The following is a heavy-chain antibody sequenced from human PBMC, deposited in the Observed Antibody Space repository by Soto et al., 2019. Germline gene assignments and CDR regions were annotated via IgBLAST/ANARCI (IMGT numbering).Heavy chain of an antibody. J-gene: IGHJ4*02. CDR3: ARDGIGGMTFRGYLDY. V-gene: IGHV3-33*01. CDR2: IWFDGSNK. CDR1: GSIFTGYG. Sequence: QVHLVESGGGVAQPGRSLRLSCAASGSIFTGYGMHWVRQAPGKGLEWVAVIWFDGSNKYYADSVKGRFTISRDNSKNMLYLQMNRLRVEDTAVYYCARDGIGGMTFRGYLDYWGQGTLVTVSS. D-gene: IGHD1-1*01.